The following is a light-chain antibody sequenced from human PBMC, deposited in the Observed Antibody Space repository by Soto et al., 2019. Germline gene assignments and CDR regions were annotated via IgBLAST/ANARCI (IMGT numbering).Light chain of an antibody. Sequence: IQLTQSPSSVSASVLDIFTSGSRASQDIAGYLAWYQHKPGRTPELLIHGASRLQSGVPARFSGSGSGTDFTLSINSLQPEDFATYYCQQAYSFPITFGQGTRLEIK. CDR3: QQAYSFPIT. CDR2: GAS. CDR1: QDIAGY. V-gene: IGKV1D-12*01. J-gene: IGKJ5*01.